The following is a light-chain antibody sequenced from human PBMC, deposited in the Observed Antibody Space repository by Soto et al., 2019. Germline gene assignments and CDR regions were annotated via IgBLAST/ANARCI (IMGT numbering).Light chain of an antibody. CDR3: QQYGSSPRT. CDR1: QSVTGSY. J-gene: IGKJ5*01. Sequence: ETVLTQSPGTLSLSPGERATLSCRASQSVTGSYLAWYQQKPGQAPRLLIYGASSRATGIPDRFSGSGSGTDFTLTISRLEPEDFAVYYCQQYGSSPRTFGQGTRLENK. CDR2: GAS. V-gene: IGKV3-20*01.